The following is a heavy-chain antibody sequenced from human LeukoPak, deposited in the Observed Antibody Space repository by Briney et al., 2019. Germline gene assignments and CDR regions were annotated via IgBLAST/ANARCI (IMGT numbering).Heavy chain of an antibody. CDR1: GFTFTSYA. J-gene: IGHJ4*02. V-gene: IGHV3-30*10. Sequence: PGGSLRLSCSVSGFTFTSYAMHWVRQAPGKGLECVALISYDESKKYYIDSVMGRFTISRDNSENTLYLQMNSLRAEDTAVYYCARNWEFDYWGQGTLVTVSS. CDR3: ARNWEFDY. D-gene: IGHD1-26*01. CDR2: ISYDESKK.